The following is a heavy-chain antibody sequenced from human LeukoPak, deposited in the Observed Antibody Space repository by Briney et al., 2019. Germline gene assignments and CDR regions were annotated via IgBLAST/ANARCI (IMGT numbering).Heavy chain of an antibody. CDR1: GYSISSGCY. Sequence: SETLSLTCTVSGYSISSGCYWGWIRQPPGKGLEWIGSIYHSGSTYYNPSLKSRVTISVDTSKNQFSLKLSSVTAADTAVYYCARDLGGSGYPNWFDPWGQGTLVTVSS. J-gene: IGHJ5*02. CDR2: IYHSGST. D-gene: IGHD3-3*01. CDR3: ARDLGGSGYPNWFDP. V-gene: IGHV4-38-2*02.